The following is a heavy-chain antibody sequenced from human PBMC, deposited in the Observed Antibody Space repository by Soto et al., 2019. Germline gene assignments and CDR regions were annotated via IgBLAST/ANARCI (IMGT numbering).Heavy chain of an antibody. D-gene: IGHD2-2*03. CDR1: GFTFSSYW. CDR3: ARGQWIGGYYYYYYMDV. CDR2: IKQDGSEK. Sequence: GGSLRLSCAASGFTFSSYWMSWVRQAPGKGLEWVANIKQDGSEKYYVDSVKGRFTISRDNAKNSLYLQMNSLRAEDTAVYYCARGQWIGGYYYYYYMDVWGKGTTVTVSS. V-gene: IGHV3-7*01. J-gene: IGHJ6*03.